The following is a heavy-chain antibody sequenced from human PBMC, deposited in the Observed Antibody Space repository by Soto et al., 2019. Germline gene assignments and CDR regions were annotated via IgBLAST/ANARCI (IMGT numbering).Heavy chain of an antibody. Sequence: GGSLRLSCAASGFTFSSYSMNWVRQAPGKGLEWVSSISSSSSYIYYADSVKGRFTTSRDNAKNSLYLQMNSLRAEDTAVYYCARDIVVVVAATSGFEYWGQGTLVTVSS. D-gene: IGHD2-15*01. V-gene: IGHV3-21*01. CDR3: ARDIVVVVAATSGFEY. J-gene: IGHJ4*02. CDR1: GFTFSSYS. CDR2: ISSSSSYI.